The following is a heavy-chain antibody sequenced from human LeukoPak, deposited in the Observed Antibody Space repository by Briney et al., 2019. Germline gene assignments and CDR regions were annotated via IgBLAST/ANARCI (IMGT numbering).Heavy chain of an antibody. CDR3: ARWLQQNYYYYMDV. V-gene: IGHV1-2*02. CDR2: INPNSGGT. CDR1: GYTFTGYY. D-gene: IGHD5-24*01. J-gene: IGHJ6*03. Sequence: GASVKVSCKASGYTFTGYYLHWVRQAPGQGLEWMGWINPNSGGTNYAQKFQGRVTMTRDTFISTAYMELSRLRSDDTAVYYCARWLQQNYYYYMDVWGKGTTVTVSS.